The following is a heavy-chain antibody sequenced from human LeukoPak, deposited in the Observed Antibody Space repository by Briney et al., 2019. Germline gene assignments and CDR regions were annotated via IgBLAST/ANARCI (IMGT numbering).Heavy chain of an antibody. CDR1: GFTFSSYS. V-gene: IGHV3-21*01. J-gene: IGHJ6*03. Sequence: GGSLRLSCAASGFTFSSYSMNWVRQAPGKGLEWVSSISSSSSYIYYADSVRGRFTISRDNAKNSLYLQMNSLRAEDTAVYYCARDRVDTAMDHYYYYYMDVWGKGTTVTVSS. CDR2: ISSSSSYI. D-gene: IGHD5-18*01. CDR3: ARDRVDTAMDHYYYYYMDV.